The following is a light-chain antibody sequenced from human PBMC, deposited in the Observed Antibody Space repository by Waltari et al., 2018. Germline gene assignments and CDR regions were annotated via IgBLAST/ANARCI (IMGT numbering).Light chain of an antibody. CDR3: QQYNLWPWT. V-gene: IGKV3-15*01. J-gene: IGKJ1*01. CDR2: GAS. CDR1: QSVGTK. Sequence: EIVMTQSPVTLSVSPGERATLPCRASQSVGTKLAWYQQNPGQAPSLPIYGASTRATGIAARFSGSGSGTEFTLTISSLQSEDFAIYYCQQYNLWPWTFDQGTKVDIK.